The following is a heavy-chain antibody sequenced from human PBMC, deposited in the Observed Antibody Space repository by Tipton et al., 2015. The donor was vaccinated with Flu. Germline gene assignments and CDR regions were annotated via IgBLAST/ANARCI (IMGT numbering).Heavy chain of an antibody. CDR1: GDSISSDYY. J-gene: IGHJ5*02. CDR3: ARRTFSNYVSEPKNWFDV. D-gene: IGHD4-11*01. Sequence: TLSLTCTISGDSISSDYYWGWIRQPPGKGLEWIGNIHRSGNTYHNPSLKSRVTMSIDTSKIQFSLRLTSVTAADTAVYFCARRTFSNYVSEPKNWFDVWGQGTLVTVSS. V-gene: IGHV4-38-2*02. CDR2: IHRSGNT.